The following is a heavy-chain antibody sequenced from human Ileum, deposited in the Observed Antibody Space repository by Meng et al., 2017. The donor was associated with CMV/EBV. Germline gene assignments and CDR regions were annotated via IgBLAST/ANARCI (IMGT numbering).Heavy chain of an antibody. Sequence: CKATGYTLTRFDINWVRQATGQGLEWMGWMNPNSGNTGYAQKFQGRVTITRNTSISTAYMELSSLRSEDTAVYYCARVGSGSYYFDYWGQGTLVTVSS. D-gene: IGHD1-26*01. CDR2: MNPNSGNT. J-gene: IGHJ4*02. V-gene: IGHV1-8*03. CDR1: GYTLTRFD. CDR3: ARVGSGSYYFDY.